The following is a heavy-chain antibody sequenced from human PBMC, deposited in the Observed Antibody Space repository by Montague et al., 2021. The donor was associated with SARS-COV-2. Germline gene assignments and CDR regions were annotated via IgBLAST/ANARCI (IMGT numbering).Heavy chain of an antibody. V-gene: IGHV3-11*03. Sequence: SLRLSCAASGFTFSDYYMSWLRQAPGKGLEWVSYISGRGSYTDYADSVKGRFTISRDNARKSLYLEMNSLRAEDTAVYYCARLVGVESNRRDYFNYWGQGTLVTVSS. J-gene: IGHJ4*02. CDR2: ISGRGSYT. D-gene: IGHD1-14*01. CDR1: GFTFSDYY. CDR3: ARLVGVESNRRDYFNY.